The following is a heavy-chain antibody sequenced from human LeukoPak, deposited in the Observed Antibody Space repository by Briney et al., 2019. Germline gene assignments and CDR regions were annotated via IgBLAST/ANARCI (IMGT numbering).Heavy chain of an antibody. CDR2: IKEDGSEI. J-gene: IGHJ4*02. CDR3: TRTPDGVDY. CDR1: GFTFSNYW. V-gene: IGHV3-7*01. D-gene: IGHD3-10*01. Sequence: GGSLRRSGAASGFTFSNYWMTWVRQAPWKGLEGVANIKEDGSEIFYVDSVKGRFTICRDNARDSLYLQMNSLRAEDTSVYYCTRTPDGVDYWGQGTLVNAYS.